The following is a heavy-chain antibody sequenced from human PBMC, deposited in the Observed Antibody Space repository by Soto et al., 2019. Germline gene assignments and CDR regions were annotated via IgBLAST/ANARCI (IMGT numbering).Heavy chain of an antibody. D-gene: IGHD3-10*01. Sequence: ASVKVSCKASGYTFTSYGISWVRQAPGQGLEWLGWISAYNGNTNYAQKLQGRVTMTTDTSTSTAYMELRSLRSDDTAVYYCARNGSGSYYRWYYYYYGMDVWGQGTTVTVLL. V-gene: IGHV1-18*04. CDR3: ARNGSGSYYRWYYYYYGMDV. CDR1: GYTFTSYG. CDR2: ISAYNGNT. J-gene: IGHJ6*02.